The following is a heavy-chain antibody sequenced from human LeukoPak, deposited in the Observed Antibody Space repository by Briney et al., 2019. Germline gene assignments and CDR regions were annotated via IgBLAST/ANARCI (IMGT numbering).Heavy chain of an antibody. CDR1: GGSISSGDYY. J-gene: IGHJ4*02. V-gene: IGHV4-30-4*01. D-gene: IGHD6-13*01. CDR2: IYYSGST. CDR3: ARVSTGIAAAGLLDY. Sequence: PSETLSLTCTVSGGSISSGDYYWSWIRQPPGKGLEWIGYIYYSGSTYYNPSLKSRVTISVDTSKNQFSLKLSSVTAADTAVYYCARVSTGIAAAGLLDYWGQGTLVTVSS.